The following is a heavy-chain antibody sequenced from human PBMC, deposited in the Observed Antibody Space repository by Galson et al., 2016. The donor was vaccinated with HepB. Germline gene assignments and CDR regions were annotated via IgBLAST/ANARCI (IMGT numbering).Heavy chain of an antibody. CDR1: GGSISSSSYY. CDR3: ARNPGSTNHPYYLDY. Sequence: SETLSLTCTVSGGSISSSSYYWGWIRQPPGKGLEYIGSIYYSGSTYYDPSLESRVTISVDTSKNQFSLRLTSVTAADTAVYYCARNPGSTNHPYYLDYWGQGTLVTVSS. J-gene: IGHJ4*02. D-gene: IGHD1-14*01. CDR2: IYYSGST. V-gene: IGHV4-39*01.